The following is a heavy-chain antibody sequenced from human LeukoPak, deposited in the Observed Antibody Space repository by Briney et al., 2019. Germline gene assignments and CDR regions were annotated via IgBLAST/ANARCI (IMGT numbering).Heavy chain of an antibody. CDR1: GYTFTGYY. Sequence: GASVKVSCKASGYTFTGYYMHWVRQAPGQGLEWMGWINPNSGGTNYAQKFQGRVTMTRDTSISTAYMELSRLRSDDTAVYYCATYYGILTGYYKTNFDYWGQGTLVTVSS. CDR3: ATYYGILTGYYKTNFDY. J-gene: IGHJ4*02. D-gene: IGHD3-9*01. CDR2: INPNSGGT. V-gene: IGHV1-2*02.